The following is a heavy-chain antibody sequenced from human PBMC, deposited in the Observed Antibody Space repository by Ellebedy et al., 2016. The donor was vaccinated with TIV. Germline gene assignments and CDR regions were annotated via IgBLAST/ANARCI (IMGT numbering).Heavy chain of an antibody. CDR1: GFTFSTYW. Sequence: GESLKISCSASGFTFSTYWINWVRQAPGKGLEWVANIKQDGTETNYVDSVKGRFTISSDNAKNSVSLQMNSLRDEDTAVYYCARGPSDSGDIQRDYWGQGALVTVSS. CDR2: IKQDGTET. D-gene: IGHD4-17*01. CDR3: ARGPSDSGDIQRDY. J-gene: IGHJ4*02. V-gene: IGHV3-7*03.